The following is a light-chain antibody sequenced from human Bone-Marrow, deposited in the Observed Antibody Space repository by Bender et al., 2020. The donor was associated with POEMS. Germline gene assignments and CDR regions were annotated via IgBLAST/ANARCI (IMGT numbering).Light chain of an antibody. V-gene: IGLV1-44*01. CDR3: AVWDDSFNGWV. J-gene: IGLJ3*02. Sequence: QSVLTQPPSASGTPGQRVTISCSGGSSNIGAHAVNWYQHLPGTAPKLLIYSSHRRPSEVPDRFSGSRSGTSASLAISGLQSEDEADYYCAVWDDSFNGWVVGGATKLTVL. CDR1: SSNIGAHA. CDR2: SSH.